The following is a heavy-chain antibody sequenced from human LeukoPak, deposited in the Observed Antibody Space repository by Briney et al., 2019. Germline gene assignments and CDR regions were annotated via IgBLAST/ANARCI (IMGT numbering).Heavy chain of an antibody. D-gene: IGHD3-10*01. J-gene: IGHJ4*02. V-gene: IGHV4-4*07. Sequence: PSETLSLTCTVSGGSISSYYWSWIRQPAGKGLEWIGRIYTSGSTNYNPSLKSRVTMSVDTSKNQFSLKLSSVTAADTAVYYCARGGGDLLLWFGESLYFDYWGQGTLVTVSS. CDR2: IYTSGST. CDR1: GGSISSYY. CDR3: ARGGGDLLLWFGESLYFDY.